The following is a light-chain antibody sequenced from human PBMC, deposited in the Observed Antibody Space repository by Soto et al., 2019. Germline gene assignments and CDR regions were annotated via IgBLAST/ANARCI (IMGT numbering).Light chain of an antibody. J-gene: IGLJ1*01. CDR2: EVS. CDR3: CSYAGSSTFYV. CDR1: SSDVGSYNL. Sequence: QSALTQPASVSGSPGQSITISCTGTSSDVGSYNLVSWYQQHPGKAPKLMIYEVSKRPSGVSNRFSGSKSGNTASLTISGGQAEDEADYYCCSYAGSSTFYVFGTGTKLTVL. V-gene: IGLV2-23*02.